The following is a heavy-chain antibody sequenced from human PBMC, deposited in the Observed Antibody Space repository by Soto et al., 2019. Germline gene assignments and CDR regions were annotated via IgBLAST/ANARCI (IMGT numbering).Heavy chain of an antibody. CDR2: INPNNGNS. CDR3: AGGRMYTSDWYPTFDS. CDR1: GYTFNIDG. Sequence: ASVKVSCKASGYTFNIDGISWVRQAPGQGLEWMGWINPNNGNSNSAQRVQGRVTMATDTSTSTAYMELRSLRSDDTAVYFCAGGRMYTSDWYPTFDSWGQGTLVTVSS. D-gene: IGHD6-19*01. J-gene: IGHJ4*02. V-gene: IGHV1-18*04.